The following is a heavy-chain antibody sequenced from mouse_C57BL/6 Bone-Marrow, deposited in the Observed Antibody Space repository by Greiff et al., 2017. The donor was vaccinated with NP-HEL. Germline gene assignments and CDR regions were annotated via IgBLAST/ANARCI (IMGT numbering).Heavy chain of an antibody. CDR2: IDPNSGGT. CDR3: ARRIPYLYFDY. CDR1: GYTFTSYW. Sequence: QVQLQQPGAELVKPGASVKLSCKASGYTFTSYWMHWVKQRPGRGLEWIGRIDPNSGGTKYNEKFKSKATLTVDKPSSTAYMQLSSLTSEDSAIYYCARRIPYLYFDYWGQGTTLTVSS. J-gene: IGHJ2*01. V-gene: IGHV1-72*01. D-gene: IGHD6-5*01.